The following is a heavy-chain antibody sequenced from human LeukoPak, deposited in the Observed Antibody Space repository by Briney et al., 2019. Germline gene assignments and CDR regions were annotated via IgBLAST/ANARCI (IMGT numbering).Heavy chain of an antibody. CDR1: GGSISSYY. D-gene: IGHD3-22*01. CDR3: ARGGYYDISGLDC. Sequence: SETLSLTCILSGGSISSYYGSWIRQPAGQGLEWIGRIYTSGSTNYNPSLKSRVTMSIDRSKNQFSLKLPSVTAADTAVYYCARGGYYDISGLDCWGQGTLVTVSS. J-gene: IGHJ4*02. V-gene: IGHV4-4*07. CDR2: IYTSGST.